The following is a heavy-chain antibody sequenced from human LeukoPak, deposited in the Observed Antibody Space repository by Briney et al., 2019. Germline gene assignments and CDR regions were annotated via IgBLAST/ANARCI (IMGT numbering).Heavy chain of an antibody. CDR3: AREDDAGGIDY. CDR1: GGSISSYY. V-gene: IGHV4-59*01. D-gene: IGHD1-1*01. CDR2: IYYSGST. J-gene: IGHJ4*02. Sequence: SETPSLTCTVSGGSISSYYWSWIRQPPGKGLEWIGYIYYSGSTNYNPSLKSRVTISVDTSKNQFSLKLSSVTAADTAVYYCAREDDAGGIDYWGQGTLVTVSS.